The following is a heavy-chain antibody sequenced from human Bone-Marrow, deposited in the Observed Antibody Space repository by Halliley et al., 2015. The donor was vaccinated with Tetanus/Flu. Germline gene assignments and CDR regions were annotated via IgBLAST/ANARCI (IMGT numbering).Heavy chain of an antibody. CDR2: IHSPGST. CDR3: ARSDDSREYFQP. D-gene: IGHD3-22*01. Sequence: LEGMGYIHSPGSTCYNPSLKSRVTISVATSKNEFSLKLSSVTAADTAVYYCARSDDSREYFQPWGQGTLVTVSS. V-gene: IGHV4-31*02. J-gene: IGHJ1*01.